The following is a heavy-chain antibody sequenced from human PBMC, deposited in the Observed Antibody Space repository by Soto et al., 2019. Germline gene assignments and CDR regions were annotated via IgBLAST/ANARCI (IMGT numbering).Heavy chain of an antibody. CDR1: GYSFTSLD. Sequence: ASVKVSCKASGYSFTSLDINWVRQTTGQGLEWMGWMQPSSGRTGYAQKFQGRVTMTRDTSINTAYMELSSLTSDDTAFYYCARGVTAGADYWGQGTLVTVSS. CDR3: ARGVTAGADY. J-gene: IGHJ4*02. CDR2: MQPSSGRT. D-gene: IGHD1-26*01. V-gene: IGHV1-8*01.